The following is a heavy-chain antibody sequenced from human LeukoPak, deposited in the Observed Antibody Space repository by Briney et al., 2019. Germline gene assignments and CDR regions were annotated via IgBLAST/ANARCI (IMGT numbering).Heavy chain of an antibody. CDR3: ARLLTSSLNWFDP. CDR2: IYYSGST. CDR1: GGSISSNSYY. V-gene: IGHV4-39*01. J-gene: IGHJ5*02. Sequence: SETLSLTCTVSGGSISSNSYYWGWIRQPPGKGLEWIGSIYYSGSTYYNPSLKSRVTISVDTSKNQFSLKLSSVTAADTAVYYCARLLTSSLNWFDPWGQGTLVTVSS. D-gene: IGHD6-6*01.